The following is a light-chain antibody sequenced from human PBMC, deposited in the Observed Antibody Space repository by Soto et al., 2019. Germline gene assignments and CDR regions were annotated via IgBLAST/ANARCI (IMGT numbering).Light chain of an antibody. CDR3: CSYAGSYTYVV. CDR1: SIDVGGYNY. CDR2: DVS. V-gene: IGLV2-11*01. Sequence: QSALTQPRSVSGSPGQSVTISCTGTSIDVGGYNYVSWYQQHPGKAPKLMIYDVSKRPSGVPDRFSGSKSGNTASLTISGLQAEDEADYYCCSYAGSYTYVVFGGGTKLIVL. J-gene: IGLJ2*01.